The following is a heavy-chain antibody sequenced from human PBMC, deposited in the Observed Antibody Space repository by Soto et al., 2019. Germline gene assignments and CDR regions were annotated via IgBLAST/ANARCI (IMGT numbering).Heavy chain of an antibody. CDR1: GGSISSGDYY. V-gene: IGHV4-30-4*01. J-gene: IGHJ6*02. Sequence: PSETLSLTCTVSGGSISSGDYYWSWIRQPPGKGLEWIGYIYYSGSTYYNQSLKSRVTISVDTSKNQFSLKLSSVTAADTAVYYCARGIGFLEWYLYYGMDVWGQGTTVTVSS. D-gene: IGHD3-3*02. CDR3: ARGIGFLEWYLYYGMDV. CDR2: IYYSGST.